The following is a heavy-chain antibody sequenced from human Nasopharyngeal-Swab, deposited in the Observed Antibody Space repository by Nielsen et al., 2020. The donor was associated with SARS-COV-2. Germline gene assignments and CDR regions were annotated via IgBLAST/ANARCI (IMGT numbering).Heavy chain of an antibody. J-gene: IGHJ5*02. V-gene: IGHV4-34*01. CDR2: INHSGST. CDR1: GGSFSGYS. CDR3: AKEGATGWFDP. Sequence: SETLSLTCAVYGGSFSGYSWTWIRQPPGRGPEWIGEINHSGSTKYNPSLKSRVTMFMDTSKNQFSLRLTSVTAADTAVYYCAKEGATGWFDPCGQGTLVTVSS.